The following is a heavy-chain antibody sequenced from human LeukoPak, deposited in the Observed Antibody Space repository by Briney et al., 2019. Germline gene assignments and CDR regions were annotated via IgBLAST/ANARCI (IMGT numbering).Heavy chain of an antibody. CDR2: IKQDGSEK. J-gene: IGHJ4*02. V-gene: IGHV3-7*05. CDR1: GFTFRNYW. CDR3: ARGTIVEAVDY. D-gene: IGHD1-26*01. Sequence: GGSLRLSCAASGFTFRNYWMTWVRQALGKGLEWVANIKQDGSEKYYLDSVQGRFTISRDNARNSLYLQMNSLRGDDTAVYYCARGTIVEAVDYWGQGTLVTVSS.